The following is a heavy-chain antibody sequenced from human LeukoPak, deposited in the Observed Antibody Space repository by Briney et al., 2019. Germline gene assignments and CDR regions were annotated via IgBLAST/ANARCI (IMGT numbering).Heavy chain of an antibody. CDR3: ARGTTSGSYYSRSYFDY. Sequence: SETLSLTCAVYGGSFSGYYWSWIRQPPGKGLEWIGEINHSGSTNYNPSLKSRVTISVDTSKNQFSLKLSSVTAADTAVYYCARGTTSGSYYSRSYFDYWGQGTLVTVSS. V-gene: IGHV4-34*01. CDR2: INHSGST. D-gene: IGHD1-26*01. CDR1: GGSFSGYY. J-gene: IGHJ4*02.